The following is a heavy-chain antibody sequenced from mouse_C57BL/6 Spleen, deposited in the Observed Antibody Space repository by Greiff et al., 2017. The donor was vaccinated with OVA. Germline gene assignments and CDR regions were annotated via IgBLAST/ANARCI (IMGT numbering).Heavy chain of an antibody. J-gene: IGHJ3*01. CDR1: GYSITSGYY. CDR3: ARDYGNSLAY. V-gene: IGHV3-6*01. CDR2: ISYDGSN. Sequence: ESGPGLVKPSQSLSLTCSVTGYSITSGYYWNWIRQFPGNKLEWMGYISYDGSNNYNPSLKNRISITRDTSKNQFFLKLNSVTTEDTATYYCARDYGNSLAYWGQGTLVTVSA. D-gene: IGHD2-1*01.